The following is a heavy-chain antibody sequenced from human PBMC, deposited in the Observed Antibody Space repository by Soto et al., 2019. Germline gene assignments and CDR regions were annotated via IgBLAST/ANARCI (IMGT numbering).Heavy chain of an antibody. CDR2: SNAGNGNT. J-gene: IGHJ3*02. CDR1: GYTFTSYG. Sequence: ASVKVSCKASGYTFTSYGISWVRQAPGQGLEWMGWSNAGNGNTKYSQKFQGRVTMTRDTSTSTVYMELSSLRSEDTAVYYCARITSSSWYGDAFDIWGQGTMVTVSS. D-gene: IGHD6-13*01. V-gene: IGHV1-18*01. CDR3: ARITSSSWYGDAFDI.